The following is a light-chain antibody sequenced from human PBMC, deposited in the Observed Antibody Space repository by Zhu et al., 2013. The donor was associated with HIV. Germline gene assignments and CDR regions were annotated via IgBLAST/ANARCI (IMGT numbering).Light chain of an antibody. CDR3: TSYTTTNHVV. CDR1: RDDVGGFNY. Sequence: QSALTQPASVSGSPGQSITISCTGTRDDVGGFNYVSWYQHHPGGVPKLMIYEVTNRPSGVSNRFSGSKSGSTASLTISGLRPEDEADYYCTSYTTTNHVVFGGGTKLTVL. V-gene: IGLV2-14*01. J-gene: IGLJ2*01. CDR2: EVT.